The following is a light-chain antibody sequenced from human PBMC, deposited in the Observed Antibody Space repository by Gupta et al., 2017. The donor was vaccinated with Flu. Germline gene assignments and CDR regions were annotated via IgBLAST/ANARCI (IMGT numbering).Light chain of an antibody. CDR3: QQYKNWPYT. CDR2: GAF. Sequence: GERATLSCRASQSVSSDLAWYHQKPGQAPSLLIYGAFTRATCIPARFSGSGSGTKFTRTISSLQSEDFAVYYCQQYKNWPYTFGQGTKLEIK. V-gene: IGKV3-15*01. J-gene: IGKJ2*01. CDR1: QSVSSD.